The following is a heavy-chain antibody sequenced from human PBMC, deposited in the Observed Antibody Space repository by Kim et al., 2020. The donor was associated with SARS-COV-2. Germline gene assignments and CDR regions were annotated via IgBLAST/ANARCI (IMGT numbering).Heavy chain of an antibody. Sequence: SVKVSCKASGGTFSSYAISWVRQAPGQGLEWMGGIIPIFGTANYAQKFKGRVTITADESTSTAYMELSSLRSEDTAVYYCARDWAQETYYYDSSGYDGYLAFNIWGQGAMVTVSS. D-gene: IGHD3-22*01. CDR1: GGTFSSYA. V-gene: IGHV1-69*13. CDR2: IIPIFGTA. CDR3: ARDWAQETYYYDSSGYDGYLAFNI. J-gene: IGHJ3*02.